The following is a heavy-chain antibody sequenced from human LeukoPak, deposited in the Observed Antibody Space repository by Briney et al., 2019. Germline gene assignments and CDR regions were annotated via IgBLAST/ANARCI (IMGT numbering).Heavy chain of an antibody. J-gene: IGHJ5*02. Sequence: ASVKVSCKASGYTFTSYGVSWVRQAPGQGLEWMGWMNPNSGNTGYAQKFQGRVTMTRNTSISTAYMELGSLRSQDPAVYSGGRARLRSSSWYLSWFDPWGQGTLVPVSS. CDR2: MNPNSGNT. D-gene: IGHD6-13*01. CDR3: GRARLRSSSWYLSWFDP. CDR1: GYTFTSYG. V-gene: IGHV1-8*02.